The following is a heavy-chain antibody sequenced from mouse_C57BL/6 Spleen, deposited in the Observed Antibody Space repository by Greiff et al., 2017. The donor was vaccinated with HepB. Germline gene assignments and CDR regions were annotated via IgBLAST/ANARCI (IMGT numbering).Heavy chain of an antibody. Sequence: DVKLVESGGGLVKPGGSLKLSCAASGFTFSSYAMSWVRQTPEKRLEWVATISDGGSYTYYPDNVKGRFTISRDNAKNNLYLQMSHLKSEDTAMYYCAREREITTAFDYWGQGTTLTVSS. V-gene: IGHV5-4*01. J-gene: IGHJ2*01. CDR2: ISDGGSYT. CDR3: AREREITTAFDY. CDR1: GFTFSSYA. D-gene: IGHD1-2*01.